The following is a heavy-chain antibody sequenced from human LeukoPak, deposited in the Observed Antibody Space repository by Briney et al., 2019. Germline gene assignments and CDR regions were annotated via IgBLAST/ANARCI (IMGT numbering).Heavy chain of an antibody. CDR1: GGTFSSYA. Sequence: ASVKVSCKASGGTFSSYAISWVRQAPGQGLEWMGGIIPIFGTANYAQKFQGRVTITADESTSTAYMELSRLRSDDTAVYYCARGIRGIAADYWGQGTLVTVSS. CDR2: IIPIFGTA. CDR3: ARGIRGIAADY. J-gene: IGHJ4*02. V-gene: IGHV1-69*13. D-gene: IGHD6-25*01.